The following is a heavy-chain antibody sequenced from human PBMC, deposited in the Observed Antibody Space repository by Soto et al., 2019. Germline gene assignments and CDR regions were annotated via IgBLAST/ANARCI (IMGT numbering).Heavy chain of an antibody. Sequence: EVQLVESGGGVVQPGGSLRLSCAVSGFNLGDYWMGWVRQAPGKGLEWVANIKQDGSEKYYVDSVKGRFTISRDNAKRSLSLQMNYLSAEDTAVYYFTRAGSGYSVYWGLGTLVTVPS. J-gene: IGHJ4*02. D-gene: IGHD3-3*01. V-gene: IGHV3-7*01. CDR2: IKQDGSEK. CDR1: GFNLGDYW. CDR3: TRAGSGYSVY.